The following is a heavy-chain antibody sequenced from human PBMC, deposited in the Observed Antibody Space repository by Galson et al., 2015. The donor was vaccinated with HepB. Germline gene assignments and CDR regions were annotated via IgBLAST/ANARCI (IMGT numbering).Heavy chain of an antibody. CDR3: ARDSFYYDNSGGPDY. CDR1: GFTFSSYG. CDR2: IWYDGSTK. Sequence: SLRLSCAASGFTFSSYGMHWVRQAPGKGLEWVTVIWYDGSTKYYADSVKGRFTISRDNSKNTLYLQMNSLRAEDTAVYYCARDSFYYDNSGGPDYWGQGTLVTVSS. D-gene: IGHD3-22*01. J-gene: IGHJ4*02. V-gene: IGHV3-33*01.